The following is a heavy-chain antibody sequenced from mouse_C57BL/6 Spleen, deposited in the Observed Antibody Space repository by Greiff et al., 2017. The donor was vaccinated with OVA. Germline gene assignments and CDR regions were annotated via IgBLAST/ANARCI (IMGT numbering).Heavy chain of an antibody. CDR2: INPSSGYT. CDR3: ASIYYDYDEDAMDY. Sequence: VQGVESGAELAKPGASVKLSCKASGYTFTSYWMHWVKQRPGQGLEWIGYINPSSGYTKYNQKFKDKATLTADKSSSTAYMQLSSLTYEDSAVYYCASIYYDYDEDAMDYWGQGTSVTVSS. V-gene: IGHV1-7*01. J-gene: IGHJ4*01. CDR1: GYTFTSYW. D-gene: IGHD2-4*01.